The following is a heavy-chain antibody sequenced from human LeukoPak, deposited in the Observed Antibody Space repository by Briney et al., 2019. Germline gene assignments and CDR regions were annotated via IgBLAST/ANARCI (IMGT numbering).Heavy chain of an antibody. CDR3: ANWYYYDSSGYYHKPYYYGMDV. CDR2: ISGSGGST. CDR1: GFTFSSYA. J-gene: IGHJ6*02. Sequence: GSLRLSCTASGFTFSSYAMSWVRQAPGKGLEWVSAISGSGGSTYYADSVKGRFTISRDNSKNTLYLQMNSLRAEDTAVYYCANWYYYDSSGYYHKPYYYGMDVWGQGTTVTVSS. D-gene: IGHD3-22*01. V-gene: IGHV3-23*01.